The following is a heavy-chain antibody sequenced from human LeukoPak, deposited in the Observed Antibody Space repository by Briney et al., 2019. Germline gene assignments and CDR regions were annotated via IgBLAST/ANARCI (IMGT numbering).Heavy chain of an antibody. Sequence: SETLSLTCTVSGGSICSSNNYWGWIRQPPGKGLEWIGSIFYSGSTFYNSSLKSRVTISVDTSKNQFSLILSSLTAADTAVYFCARLIGVVYYGSGSYGSGWFDPWGQGTLVIVSS. CDR3: ARLIGVVYYGSGSYGSGWFDP. J-gene: IGHJ5*02. CDR1: GGSICSSNNY. D-gene: IGHD3-10*01. CDR2: IFYSGST. V-gene: IGHV4-39*01.